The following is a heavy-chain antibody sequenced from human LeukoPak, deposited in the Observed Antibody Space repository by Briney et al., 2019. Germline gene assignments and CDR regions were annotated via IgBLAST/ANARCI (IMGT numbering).Heavy chain of an antibody. D-gene: IGHD1-26*01. Sequence: GGSLRLSCAASGFTFSNYAMNWVRQAPGKGLEWVSFTSGSGGNTYYADSVKGRFTISRDNSKNTLGLQMNTLRAEDTAVYYCAKAVGNAFDIWGQGTMVTVSS. CDR3: AKAVGNAFDI. J-gene: IGHJ3*02. CDR2: TSGSGGNT. CDR1: GFTFSNYA. V-gene: IGHV3-23*01.